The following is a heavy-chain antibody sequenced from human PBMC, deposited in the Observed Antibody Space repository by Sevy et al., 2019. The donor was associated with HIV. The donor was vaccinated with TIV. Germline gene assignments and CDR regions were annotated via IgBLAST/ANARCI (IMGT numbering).Heavy chain of an antibody. CDR3: ARSASYYDSSGYYYDYNWFDP. V-gene: IGHV4-59*01. J-gene: IGHJ5*02. D-gene: IGHD3-22*01. CDR1: GGSISSYY. CDR2: IYYSGST. Sequence: SETLSLTCTVSGGSISSYYWSWIRQPPGKGLEWIGYIYYSGSTNYNPSLKSRVTISVDTSKNQFSLKLSSVTAADTAGYYCARSASYYDSSGYYYDYNWFDPWGQGTLVTVSS.